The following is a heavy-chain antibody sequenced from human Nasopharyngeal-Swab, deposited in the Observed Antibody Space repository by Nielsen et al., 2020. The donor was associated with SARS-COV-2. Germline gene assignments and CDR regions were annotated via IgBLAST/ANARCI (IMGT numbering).Heavy chain of an antibody. V-gene: IGHV4-39*07. CDR2: INHSGST. D-gene: IGHD1-26*01. Sequence: SETLSLTCTVSGGSIGSSSYYWIWIRQPPGKGLEWIGEINHSGSTNYNPSLKSRVTISVDTSKNQFSLKLSSVTAADTAVYYCARGRVGATSKKNWFDPWGQGTLVTVSS. CDR1: GGSIGSSSYY. CDR3: ARGRVGATSKKNWFDP. J-gene: IGHJ5*02.